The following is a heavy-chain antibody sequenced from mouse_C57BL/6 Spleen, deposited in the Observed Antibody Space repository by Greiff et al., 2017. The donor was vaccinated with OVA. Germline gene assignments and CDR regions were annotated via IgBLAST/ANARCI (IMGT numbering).Heavy chain of an antibody. Sequence: EVQRVESGGGLVKPGGSLKLSCAASGFTFSDYGMHWVRQAPEKGLEWVAYISSGSSTIYYADTVKGRFTISRDNAKNTLFLQMTSLRSEDTAMYYCARVGGYWYFDVWGTGTTVTVSS. V-gene: IGHV5-17*01. J-gene: IGHJ1*03. CDR1: GFTFSDYG. CDR2: ISSGSSTI. CDR3: ARVGGYWYFDV.